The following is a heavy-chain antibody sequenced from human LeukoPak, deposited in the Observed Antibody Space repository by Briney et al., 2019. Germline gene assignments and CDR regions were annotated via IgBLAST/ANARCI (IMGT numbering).Heavy chain of an antibody. CDR1: GYTFTSYG. CDR3: ARLFAYGSGSYYLRDDAFDV. CDR2: ISAYNGNT. J-gene: IGHJ3*01. V-gene: IGHV1-18*01. D-gene: IGHD3-10*01. Sequence: ASVKVSCKASGYTFTSYGISWVRQAPGQGLEWMGWISAYNGNTNYAQKLQGRVTMTTDTSTSTAYMELRSLRSDDTAVYYCARLFAYGSGSYYLRDDAFDVWGQGTMVTVSS.